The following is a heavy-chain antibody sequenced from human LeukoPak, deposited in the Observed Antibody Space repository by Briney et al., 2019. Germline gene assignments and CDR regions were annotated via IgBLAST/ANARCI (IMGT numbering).Heavy chain of an antibody. J-gene: IGHJ5*02. CDR3: ALLWFGESSSWFDP. Sequence: PRGSLRLSCAASGFTFSSYAMSWVRQAPGKGLEWVSAISGSGGSTYYADSVKGRFTISRDNSKNTLYLKMNSLRAEDTAVYYGALLWFGESSSWFDPWGQGTLVTVSS. CDR2: ISGSGGST. V-gene: IGHV3-23*01. D-gene: IGHD3-10*01. CDR1: GFTFSSYA.